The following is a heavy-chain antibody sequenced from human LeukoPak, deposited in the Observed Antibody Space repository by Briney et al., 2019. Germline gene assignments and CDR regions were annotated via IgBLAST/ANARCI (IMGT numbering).Heavy chain of an antibody. V-gene: IGHV3-33*01. J-gene: IGHJ4*02. CDR3: ARKGGERVAAAEEDY. D-gene: IGHD6-13*01. CDR1: GFTFSSYG. CDR2: IWYDGSNK. Sequence: GGSLRLSCAASGFTFSSYGMHWVRQAPGKGLEWVAVIWYDGSNKYYADSVKGRFTISRDNSKNTLYLQMNSLRAEDTAVYYCARKGGERVAAAEEDYWGQGTLVTVSS.